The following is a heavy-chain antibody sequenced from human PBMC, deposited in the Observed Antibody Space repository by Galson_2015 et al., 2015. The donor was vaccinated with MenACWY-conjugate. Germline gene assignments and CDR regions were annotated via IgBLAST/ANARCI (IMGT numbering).Heavy chain of an antibody. Sequence: SLRLSCAASGFTFSSYEMNWVRQAPGKGLEWVSYISSSGSTIYYADSVKGRFTISRDNAKNSLYLQMSSLGAEDTAVYYCARDRLGAYYCGSVRGPDYWGQGTLVTVSS. CDR3: ARDRLGAYYCGSVRGPDY. CDR1: GFTFSSYE. D-gene: IGHD3-10*01. CDR2: ISSSGSTI. J-gene: IGHJ4*02. V-gene: IGHV3-48*03.